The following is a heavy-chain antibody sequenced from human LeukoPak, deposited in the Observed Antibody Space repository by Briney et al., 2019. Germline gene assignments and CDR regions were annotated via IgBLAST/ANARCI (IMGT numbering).Heavy chain of an antibody. V-gene: IGHV4-59*08. J-gene: IGHJ3*02. CDR2: IYYSGST. CDR3: ARQGYYDFWSGPSDAFDI. Sequence: KTSETLSLTCTVSGGSISSYYWSWIRQPPGKGLEWIGYIYYSGSTNYNPSPKSRVTISVDTSKNQFSLKLSSVTAADTAVYYCARQGYYDFWSGPSDAFDIWGQGTMVTVSS. CDR1: GGSISSYY. D-gene: IGHD3-3*01.